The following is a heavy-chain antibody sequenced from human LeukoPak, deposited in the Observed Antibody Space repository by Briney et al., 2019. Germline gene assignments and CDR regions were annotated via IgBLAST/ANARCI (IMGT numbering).Heavy chain of an antibody. CDR3: TREGGGGWYGYYYYGMDV. Sequence: GGSLRLSCAASGFTFSGSAMHWVRQASGKGLEWVGRIRSKANSYATAYAASVKGRFTISRDDSKNTAYLQVNSLKTEDTAVYYCTREGGGGWYGYYYYGMDVWGQGTTVTVSS. V-gene: IGHV3-73*01. CDR2: IRSKANSYAT. J-gene: IGHJ6*02. CDR1: GFTFSGSA. D-gene: IGHD6-19*01.